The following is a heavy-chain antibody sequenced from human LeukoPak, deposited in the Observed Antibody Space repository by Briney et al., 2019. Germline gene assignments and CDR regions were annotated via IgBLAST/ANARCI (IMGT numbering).Heavy chain of an antibody. CDR2: MYYSGSS. V-gene: IGHV4-59*08. CDR3: ARHFTYYYDSSGYPRDAFDI. CDR1: GGSISGYY. D-gene: IGHD3-22*01. Sequence: SETLSLTCTVSGGSISGYYWSWIRQSPGQGLVWIGYMYYSGSSNYNPSLKSRVTMSVDMSKNQFSLKLSSVTAADTALYYCARHFTYYYDSSGYPRDAFDIWGQGTMVVVS. J-gene: IGHJ3*02.